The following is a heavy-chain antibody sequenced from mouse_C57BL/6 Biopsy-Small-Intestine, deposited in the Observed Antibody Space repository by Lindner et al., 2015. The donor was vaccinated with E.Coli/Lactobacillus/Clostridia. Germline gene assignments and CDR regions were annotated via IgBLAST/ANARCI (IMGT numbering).Heavy chain of an antibody. CDR1: GFNIKDYY. CDR3: ARGLGRAWFAY. Sequence: QQESGAELVKPGASVKLSCTASGFNIKDYYMHWVKQRTEQGLEWIGRIDPEDGVTKYAPKFQGKATIRADISSNTAYLQLSSLTSEDTAVYYCARGLGRAWFAYWGQGTLVTVSA. D-gene: IGHD4-1*01. J-gene: IGHJ3*01. CDR2: IDPEDGVT. V-gene: IGHV14-2*01.